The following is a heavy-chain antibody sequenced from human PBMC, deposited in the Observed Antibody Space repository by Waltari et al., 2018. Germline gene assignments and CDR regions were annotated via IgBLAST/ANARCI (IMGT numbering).Heavy chain of an antibody. Sequence: QVQLQESGPGLVKPSGTLSLTCAVSGGSISSSYYWSWIRQPAGKGLEWIGRIYTSGRTNNNPALKSRVTISVDTSKNQFSLKLSSVTAADTAVYYCASLVGIEDDAFDIWGQGTMVTVSS. J-gene: IGHJ3*02. D-gene: IGHD1-26*01. V-gene: IGHV4-61*02. CDR3: ASLVGIEDDAFDI. CDR1: GGSISSSYY. CDR2: IYTSGRT.